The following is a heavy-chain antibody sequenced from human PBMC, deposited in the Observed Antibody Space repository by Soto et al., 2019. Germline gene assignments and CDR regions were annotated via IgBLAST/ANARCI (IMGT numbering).Heavy chain of an antibody. CDR2: INAGSSNT. D-gene: IGHD2-15*01. V-gene: IGHV1-3*01. CDR1: GYTFSAYT. Sequence: ASVKVSCKATGYTFSAYTMNWVRQAPGQSLEWMGWINAGSSNTKYSQNFQGRVSITRDTSASTVYMELTGLTSEDSAIYYCVKQAHGLDGVAFDYWGQGTQVTVSS. J-gene: IGHJ4*02. CDR3: VKQAHGLDGVAFDY.